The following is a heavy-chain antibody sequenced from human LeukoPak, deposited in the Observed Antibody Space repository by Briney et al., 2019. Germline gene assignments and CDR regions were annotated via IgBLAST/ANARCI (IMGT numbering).Heavy chain of an antibody. J-gene: IGHJ4*02. CDR1: GFTVSSNY. V-gene: IGHV3-66*01. CDR3: ASSFGGYPDIALDY. CDR2: IYSGGST. D-gene: IGHD3-22*01. Sequence: GGSLRLSCAASGFTVSSNYMSWVRQAPGKGLEWVSVIYSGGSTYYADSVKGRFTISRDNSKNTLYLQMNSLRAEDTAVYYCASSFGGYPDIALDYWGQGTLVTVSS.